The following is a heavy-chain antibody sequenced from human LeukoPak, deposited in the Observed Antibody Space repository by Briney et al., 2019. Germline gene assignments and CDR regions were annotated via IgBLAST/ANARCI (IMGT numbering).Heavy chain of an antibody. Sequence: PGGSLRLSCAASGFTFSNYDMHWVRQVPGKGLEWVSSIGTIGDTYYPGPVKGRFTISRENAKNSLYLQMNSLRAGDTAVYYCARGGAGNSVDDAYDIWGQGTMVTVSA. CDR2: IGTIGDT. J-gene: IGHJ3*02. D-gene: IGHD2/OR15-2a*01. CDR3: ARGGAGNSVDDAYDI. CDR1: GFTFSNYD. V-gene: IGHV3-13*01.